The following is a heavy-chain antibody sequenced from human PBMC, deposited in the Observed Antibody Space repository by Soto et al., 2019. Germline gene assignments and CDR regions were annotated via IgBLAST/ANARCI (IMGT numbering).Heavy chain of an antibody. J-gene: IGHJ6*02. CDR2: IIPIFGTA. D-gene: IGHD4-4*01. V-gene: IGHV1-69*01. CDR1: GGTFSSYA. CDR3: ASTVTTFGGEDYYYYGMDV. Sequence: QVQLVQSGAEVKKPGSSVKVSCKASGGTFSSYAISWVRQAPGQGLEWMGGIIPIFGTANYAQKFQGSVTITADESTSTAYMELSSLRSEDTAVYYCASTVTTFGGEDYYYYGMDVWGQGTTVTVSS.